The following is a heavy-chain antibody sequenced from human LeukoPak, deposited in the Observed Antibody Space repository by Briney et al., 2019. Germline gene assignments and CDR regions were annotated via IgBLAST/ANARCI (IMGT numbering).Heavy chain of an antibody. CDR3: ARVVYGSGAVHYYYGMDV. D-gene: IGHD3-10*01. J-gene: IGHJ6*02. CDR2: IYSGGST. Sequence: GGSLRLSCAASGFTVSSNYMSWVRQAPGKGLEWVSVIYSGGSTYYADSVKGRFTISRHNSKNTLYLQMNSLRAEDTAVYYCARVVYGSGAVHYYYGMDVWGQGTTVTVSS. CDR1: GFTVSSNY. V-gene: IGHV3-53*04.